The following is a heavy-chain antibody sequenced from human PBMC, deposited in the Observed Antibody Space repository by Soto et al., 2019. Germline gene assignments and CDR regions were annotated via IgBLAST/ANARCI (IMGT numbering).Heavy chain of an antibody. D-gene: IGHD3-22*01. V-gene: IGHV4-31*03. CDR2: IYYSGNT. J-gene: IGHJ4*02. CDR3: ARATYYYDSSGYSDRVLDY. CDR1: GGSISSGGYY. Sequence: QVQLQESGPGLVKPSQTLSLTCTVSGGSISSGGYYWSWIRQHPGKGLEWIGYIYYSGNTYYNPCRKSRVTISEDTSKNQFSLKLSSVTAADTAVYYCARATYYYDSSGYSDRVLDYWGQGTLVTVSS.